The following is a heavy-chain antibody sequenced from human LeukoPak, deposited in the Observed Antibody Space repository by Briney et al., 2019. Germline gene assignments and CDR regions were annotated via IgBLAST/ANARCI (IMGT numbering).Heavy chain of an antibody. V-gene: IGHV1-18*01. Sequence: GASVTVSCKASVYTFTMYVISWVRPAPGQGLQWLGWISSHNGNTKYAHDLQGRVSMTTDTSTSTAYLELRSLRSDDTAIYYCARDLNYVNLGYDILADVGYYFDYWGQGSLVTVSS. CDR3: ARDLNYVNLGYDILADVGYYFDY. CDR1: VYTFTMYV. J-gene: IGHJ4*02. CDR2: ISSHNGNT. D-gene: IGHD3-9*01.